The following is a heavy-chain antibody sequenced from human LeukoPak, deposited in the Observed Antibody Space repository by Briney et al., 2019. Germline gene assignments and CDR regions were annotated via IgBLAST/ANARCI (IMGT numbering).Heavy chain of an antibody. V-gene: IGHV3-21*01. CDR3: ARACPSGYAFDI. Sequence: GGSLRLSCAASGFTFSSYSMNWVRQAPGKGLEWVSSISSSSSYIYYADSVKGRFTISRNNAKNSLYLQMNSLRAEDTAVYYCARACPSGYAFDIWGQGTMVTVSS. J-gene: IGHJ3*02. CDR2: ISSSSSYI. CDR1: GFTFSSYS. D-gene: IGHD6-25*01.